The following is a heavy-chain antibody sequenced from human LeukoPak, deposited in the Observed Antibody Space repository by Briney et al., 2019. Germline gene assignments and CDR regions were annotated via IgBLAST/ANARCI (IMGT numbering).Heavy chain of an antibody. Sequence: GGSLRLSCAASGFTFSTYAMSWFRQSPGKGLEWVAHINQDGSEKYYVDSVKGRFTISRDNARNSQYLQMNSLRAEDTAVYYCARGGLFKYFFDYWGQGTPVTVSS. CDR2: INQDGSEK. J-gene: IGHJ4*02. V-gene: IGHV3-7*01. CDR1: GFTFSTYA. CDR3: ARGGLFKYFFDY. D-gene: IGHD2-15*01.